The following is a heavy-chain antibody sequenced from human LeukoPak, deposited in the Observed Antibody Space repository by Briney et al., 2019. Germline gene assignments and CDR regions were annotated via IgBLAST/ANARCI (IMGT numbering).Heavy chain of an antibody. CDR1: GGSFSGYY. CDR2: INHSGST. V-gene: IGHV4-34*01. CDR3: ARGRPHLYNWFDP. Sequence: SEILSLTCAVYGGSFSGYYWSWIRQPPGKGLEWIGEINHSGSTNYNPSLKSRVTISVDTSKNQFSLKPSSVTAADTAVYYCARGRPHLYNWFDPWGQGTLVTVSS. J-gene: IGHJ5*02.